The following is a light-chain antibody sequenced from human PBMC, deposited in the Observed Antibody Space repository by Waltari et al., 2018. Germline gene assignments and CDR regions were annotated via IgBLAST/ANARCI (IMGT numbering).Light chain of an antibody. V-gene: IGKV1-33*01. CDR3: QDLHDYPV. J-gene: IGKJ3*01. CDR1: QDIYNY. CDR2: DAS. Sequence: DVQLTQSPSSLSASVGDRVTITCQASQDIYNYLNWFQQKPGKAPKLLIYDASNLETGVPSRFSGSRSGTEFTLTITSLQPEDFATYFCQDLHDYPVFGPGTKVDIK.